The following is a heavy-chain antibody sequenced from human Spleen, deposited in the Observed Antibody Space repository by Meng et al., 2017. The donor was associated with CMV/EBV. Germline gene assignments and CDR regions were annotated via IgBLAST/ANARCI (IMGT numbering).Heavy chain of an antibody. Sequence: GESLKISCAASGFTFSSYAMHWVRQAPGKGLEWVAVISFDGSIKLYADSVRGRFTISRDNSNNIMFLQMSSLRAEDTAVYYCARNEHSDYVRGHFYYYGMDVWGRGTTVTVSS. D-gene: IGHD4-11*01. CDR1: GFTFSSYA. V-gene: IGHV3-30-3*01. CDR3: ARNEHSDYVRGHFYYYGMDV. J-gene: IGHJ6*02. CDR2: ISFDGSIK.